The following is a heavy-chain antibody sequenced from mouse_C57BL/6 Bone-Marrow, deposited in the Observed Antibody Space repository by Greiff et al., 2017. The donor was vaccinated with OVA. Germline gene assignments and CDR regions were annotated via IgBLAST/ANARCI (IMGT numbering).Heavy chain of an antibody. Sequence: EVQVVESGGGLVKPGGSLKLSCAASGFTFSDYGMHWVRQAPEKGLEWVAYISSGSSTIYYADTVKGRFTISRDNAKHTLFLQMTSRRSKYTAMYYDAKDCGSRHWYFDVWGTGTTVTVSS. J-gene: IGHJ1*03. CDR2: ISSGSSTI. CDR3: AKDCGSRHWYFDV. V-gene: IGHV5-17*01. CDR1: GFTFSDYG. D-gene: IGHD1-1*01.